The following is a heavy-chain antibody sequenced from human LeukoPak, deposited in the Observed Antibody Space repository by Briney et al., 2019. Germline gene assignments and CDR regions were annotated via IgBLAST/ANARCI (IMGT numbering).Heavy chain of an antibody. Sequence: ASVKVSCKASGYTFTGYYMHWVRQAPGQGLEWMGWINPNSGGTNYAQKFQGRVTMTRDTSISTAYMELSRLRSDDTAVHYCARDSGIQLWSRNEFDYWGQGTLVTVSS. V-gene: IGHV1-2*02. CDR3: ARDSGIQLWSRNEFDY. J-gene: IGHJ4*02. D-gene: IGHD5-18*01. CDR1: GYTFTGYY. CDR2: INPNSGGT.